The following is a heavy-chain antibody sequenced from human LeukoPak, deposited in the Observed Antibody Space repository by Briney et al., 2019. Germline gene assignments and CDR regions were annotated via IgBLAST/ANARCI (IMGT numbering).Heavy chain of an antibody. D-gene: IGHD2-8*02. CDR2: IYTSGST. V-gene: IGHV4-4*07. CDR1: GGSISSYY. Sequence: SETLSLTCTVSGGSISSYYWSWIRQPAGKGLEWIGRIYTSGSTNYNPSLKSRVTMSVDTSKNHFSLNLSSVTAADTAVYYCARDTLSLLAVDAFDIWGQGTMVTVSS. J-gene: IGHJ3*02. CDR3: ARDTLSLLAVDAFDI.